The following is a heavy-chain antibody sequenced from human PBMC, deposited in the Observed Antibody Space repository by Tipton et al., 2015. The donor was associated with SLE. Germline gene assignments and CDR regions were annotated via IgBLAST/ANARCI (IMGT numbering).Heavy chain of an antibody. CDR1: GGSISSHY. D-gene: IGHD6-19*01. Sequence: TLSLTCTVSGGSISSHYWSWIRQPPGKGLEWIGYIYYSGSTNYNPSLKSRVTISVDTSKNQFSLKVSSVTAADTAVYYCARYSSGWYDYWGQGTLVTVSS. J-gene: IGHJ4*02. CDR2: IYYSGST. CDR3: ARYSSGWYDY. V-gene: IGHV4-59*11.